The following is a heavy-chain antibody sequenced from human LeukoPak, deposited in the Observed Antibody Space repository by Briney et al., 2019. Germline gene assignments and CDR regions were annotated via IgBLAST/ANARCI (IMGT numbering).Heavy chain of an antibody. Sequence: PGGSLRLSCAASGFTVSSNYMSWVRQAPGKGLEWVSVIYSGGATFYADSVKGRFTISRDNSKNTLYLQMNSLRAEDTAVYYCARGSGYYSYDAFDIWGQGTMVTVSS. J-gene: IGHJ3*02. D-gene: IGHD3-22*01. CDR1: GFTVSSNY. CDR2: IYSGGAT. V-gene: IGHV3-66*02. CDR3: ARGSGYYSYDAFDI.